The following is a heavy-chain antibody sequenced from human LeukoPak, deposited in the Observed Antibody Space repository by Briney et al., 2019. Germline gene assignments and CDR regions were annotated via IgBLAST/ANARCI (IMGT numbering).Heavy chain of an antibody. CDR1: GFTVSSNY. J-gene: IGHJ4*02. CDR2: IRSKAYGGTT. D-gene: IGHD6-13*01. CDR3: TRDLGSSWSY. Sequence: PGGSLRLSCAASGFTVSSNYMSWVRQAPGRGLEWVGFIRSKAYGGTTEYAASVKGRFTISRDDSKSIAYLQMNSLKTEDTAVYYCTRDLGSSWSYWGQGTLVTVSS. V-gene: IGHV3-49*04.